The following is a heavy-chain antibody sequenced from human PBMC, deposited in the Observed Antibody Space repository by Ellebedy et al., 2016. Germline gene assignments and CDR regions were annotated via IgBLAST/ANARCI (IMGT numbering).Heavy chain of an antibody. CDR3: ARMSGGSHGFLDY. D-gene: IGHD3-3*01. CDR2: VSAYNPTA. J-gene: IGHJ4*02. Sequence: ASVKVSCXASDYTLTSFGISWVRQAPGQGLELMGWVSAYNPTAHNAQKFQDRVTMTTDTSTNTAYMELRALRSDDTAIYYCARMSGGSHGFLDYWGQGTLVTVSS. CDR1: DYTLTSFG. V-gene: IGHV1-18*01.